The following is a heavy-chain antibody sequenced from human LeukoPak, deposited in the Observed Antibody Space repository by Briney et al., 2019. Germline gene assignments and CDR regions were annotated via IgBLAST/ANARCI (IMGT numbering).Heavy chain of an antibody. Sequence: GGSLRLSGAASGFTVSSNYMSWVRQAPGKGLEWVSVIYSGGSTYYADSVKGRFTISRDNSKNTLYLQMNSLRAEDTAVYYCARHAESNTRYNWFDPWGQGTLVTVSS. CDR1: GFTVSSNY. D-gene: IGHD1/OR15-1a*01. CDR2: IYSGGST. CDR3: ARHAESNTRYNWFDP. J-gene: IGHJ5*02. V-gene: IGHV3-53*01.